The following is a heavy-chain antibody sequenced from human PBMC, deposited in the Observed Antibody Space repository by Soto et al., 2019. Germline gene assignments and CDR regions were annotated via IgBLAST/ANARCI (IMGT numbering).Heavy chain of an antibody. CDR1: GFSLSTSGVG. V-gene: IGHV2-5*02. CDR3: AHRRLDRTAMGSTFDY. D-gene: IGHD5-18*01. Sequence: QITLKESGPTLVKPTQTLTLTCTFSGFSLSTSGVGVGWIRQPPGKALEWLALIYWDDDKRYSPSLKSRLTITKDTSKNQVVLTMTNMDPVDTATYYCAHRRLDRTAMGSTFDYWGQGTLFTVSS. J-gene: IGHJ4*02. CDR2: IYWDDDK.